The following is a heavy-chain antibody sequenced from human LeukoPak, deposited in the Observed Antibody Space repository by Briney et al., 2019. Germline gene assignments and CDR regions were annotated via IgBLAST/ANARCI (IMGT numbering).Heavy chain of an antibody. CDR1: GYSITNGYY. J-gene: IGHJ4*02. CDR2: VYHSGRA. CDR3: AVSFGGYDAAFY. Sequence: SETLSLTCSIYGYSITNGYYWGWIRQAPGKELQWIGSVYHSGRANYNPSFKSRATISADTSKNQFSLKLRSVTAPDTAVYYCAVSFGGYDAAFYWGQGTRVTVSS. V-gene: IGHV4-38-2*02. D-gene: IGHD3-3*01.